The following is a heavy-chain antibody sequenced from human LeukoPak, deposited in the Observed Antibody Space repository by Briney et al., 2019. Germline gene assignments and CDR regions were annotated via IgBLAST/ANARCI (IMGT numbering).Heavy chain of an antibody. J-gene: IGHJ6*03. CDR3: ARGRAAGRKGTDMDV. V-gene: IGHV1-46*01. Sequence: ASVKVSCKASGYTFTSYYMHWVRQAPGQGLEWMGIINPSGGSTSYAQKFQGRVTMTRDMSTSTVYMELSSLRSEDTAVYYCARGRAAGRKGTDMDVWGKGTTVTVSS. D-gene: IGHD6-13*01. CDR2: INPSGGST. CDR1: GYTFTSYY.